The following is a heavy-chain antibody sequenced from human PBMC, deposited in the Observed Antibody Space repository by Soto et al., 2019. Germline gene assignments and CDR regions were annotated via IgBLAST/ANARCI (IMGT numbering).Heavy chain of an antibody. CDR3: ARGVAADY. J-gene: IGHJ4*02. V-gene: IGHV4-59*01. CDR2: IYYSGST. Sequence: SETLSVTCTVSGGSISSYYWSWIRQPPGKGLEWIGYIYYSGSTNYNPSLKSRVTISVDTSKNQFSLKLSSVTAADTAVYYCARGVAADYWGQGTLVTVSS. CDR1: GGSISSYY. D-gene: IGHD6-13*01.